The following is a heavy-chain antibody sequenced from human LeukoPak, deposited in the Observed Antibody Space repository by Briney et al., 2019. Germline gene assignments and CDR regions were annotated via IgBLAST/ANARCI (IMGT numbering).Heavy chain of an antibody. CDR2: ISYDGSNK. V-gene: IGHV3-30*04. CDR1: GFTFSSYA. CDR3: ATHRGIYYNSGNYYNGIDY. D-gene: IGHD3-10*01. J-gene: IGHJ4*02. Sequence: PGGSLRLSCAVSGFTFSSYAMHWVRQAAGKGLEWVAVISYDGSNKYYADFVKGRFTISRDNSKNTLYLQMNGLRAEDTAIYYCATHRGIYYNSGNYYNGIDYWGQGTLVTVSS.